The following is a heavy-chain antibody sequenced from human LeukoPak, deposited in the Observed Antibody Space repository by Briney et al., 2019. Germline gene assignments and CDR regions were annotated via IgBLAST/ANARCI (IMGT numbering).Heavy chain of an antibody. D-gene: IGHD3-16*01. CDR2: IIPIFGTA. CDR3: ARGLGDFDY. CDR1: GGTFSSYA. V-gene: IGHV1-69*05. J-gene: IGHJ4*02. Sequence: SVKVSCKASGGTFSSYAISWVRQAPGQGLEWMGGIIPIFGTANYAQKFQGRVTMTRNTSISTAYMELSSLRSEDTAVYYCARGLGDFDYWGQGTLVTVSS.